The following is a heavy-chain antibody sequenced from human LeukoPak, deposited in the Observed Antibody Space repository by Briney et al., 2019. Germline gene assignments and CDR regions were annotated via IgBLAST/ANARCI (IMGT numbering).Heavy chain of an antibody. Sequence: PSETLSLTCAVSGYSISSGYYWGWIRQPPGKGLEWIGSIYHSGSTYYNPSLKSRVTISVDTSKNQFSLKLSPVTAADTAVYYCARDERFTIFGVVISGNYYFDYWGQGTLVTVSS. CDR1: GYSISSGYY. D-gene: IGHD3-3*01. CDR2: IYHSGST. CDR3: ARDERFTIFGVVISGNYYFDY. V-gene: IGHV4-38-2*02. J-gene: IGHJ4*02.